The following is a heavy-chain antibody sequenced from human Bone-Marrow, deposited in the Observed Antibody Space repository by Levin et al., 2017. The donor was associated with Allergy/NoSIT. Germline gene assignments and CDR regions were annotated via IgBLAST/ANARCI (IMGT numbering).Heavy chain of an antibody. J-gene: IGHJ3*02. V-gene: IGHV4-61*01. CDR2: VYYTGFT. D-gene: IGHD4-11*01. CDR1: GASIGSDSLY. CDR3: AKVHEASNSAFDI. Sequence: SQTLSLPCTVSGASIGSDSLYWSWVRQPPGGGLEWIGYVYYTGFTNYNPSLETRVTLSVVPSKNQFSLELRSVTAADTAVYYCAKVHEASNSAFDIWGQGTMVTVSS.